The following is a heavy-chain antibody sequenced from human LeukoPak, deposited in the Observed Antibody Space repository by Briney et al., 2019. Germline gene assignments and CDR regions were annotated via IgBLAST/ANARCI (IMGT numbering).Heavy chain of an antibody. CDR1: GFTFSDYY. D-gene: IGHD5-18*01. V-gene: IGHV3-11*04. J-gene: IGHJ4*02. Sequence: GGSLKLSCAASGFTFSDYYMSWIRQAPGKGLEWVSYISSSGSTIYYADSVKGRFTISRDNAKNSLYLQMNSLRAEDTAVYYCAGSSGYSYGYIDYWGQGTLVTVSS. CDR3: AGSSGYSYGYIDY. CDR2: ISSSGSTI.